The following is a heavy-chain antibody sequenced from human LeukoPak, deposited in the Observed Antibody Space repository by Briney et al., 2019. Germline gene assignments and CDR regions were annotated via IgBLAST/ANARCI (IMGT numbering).Heavy chain of an antibody. J-gene: IGHJ6*03. Sequence: ASVKVSCKASGYTFTGYYMHWVRQAPGQGLEWMGWINPNSGGTNYAQKFQGRVTMTRDTSISTAYMELSRLRSDDTAVYYCARDDGLSMFHYYYMDVWGKGTTVTVSS. V-gene: IGHV1-2*02. CDR2: INPNSGGT. D-gene: IGHD3-10*02. CDR3: ARDDGLSMFHYYYMDV. CDR1: GYTFTGYY.